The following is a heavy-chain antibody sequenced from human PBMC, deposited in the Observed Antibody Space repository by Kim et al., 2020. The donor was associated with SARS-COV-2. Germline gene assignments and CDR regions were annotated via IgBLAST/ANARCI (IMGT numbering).Heavy chain of an antibody. CDR3: ARSITIFGVVITFDY. D-gene: IGHD3-3*01. CDR2: IYHSGST. CDR1: GCSISSSNW. J-gene: IGHJ4*02. Sequence: SETLSLTCAVSGCSISSSNWWSWVRQPPGKGLEWIGEIYHSGSTNYNPSLKSRVTISVDKSKNQFSLKLSSVTAADTAVYYCARSITIFGVVITFDYWGQGTLVTVSS. V-gene: IGHV4-4*02.